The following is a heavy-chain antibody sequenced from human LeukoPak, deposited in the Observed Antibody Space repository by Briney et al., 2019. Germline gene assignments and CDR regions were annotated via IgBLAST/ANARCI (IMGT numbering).Heavy chain of an antibody. V-gene: IGHV3-30*02. CDR1: GFTFSSYG. CDR2: IRYDGSNK. Sequence: GGSLRLSCVASGFTFSSYGMHWVRQAPGKGLEWVAFIRYDGSNKYYADSVKGRFTISRDKSKNTLYLQMNSLRAEDTSVYYCARGGVRGVDALDYWGQGTLVTVSS. D-gene: IGHD3-10*01. CDR3: ARGGVRGVDALDY. J-gene: IGHJ4*02.